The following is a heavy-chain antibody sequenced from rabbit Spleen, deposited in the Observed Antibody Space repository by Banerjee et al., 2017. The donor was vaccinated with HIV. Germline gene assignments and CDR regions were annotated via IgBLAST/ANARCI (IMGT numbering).Heavy chain of an antibody. CDR1: GFSFSSSYW. Sequence: QEQLEESGGGLVKTEGSLTLTCTASGFSFSSSYWICWVRQAPGKGLEWIACIWPGSSGYIYYASWAKGRFTISKTSSTTVTLQMTSLTAADTATYFCARDQAGGDGYALWGPGTLVTVS. V-gene: IGHV1S45*01. J-gene: IGHJ6*01. D-gene: IGHD6-1*01. CDR2: IWPGSSGYI. CDR3: ARDQAGGDGYAL.